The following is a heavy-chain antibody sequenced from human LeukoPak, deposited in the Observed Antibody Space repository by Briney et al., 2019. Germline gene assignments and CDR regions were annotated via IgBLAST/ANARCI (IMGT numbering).Heavy chain of an antibody. CDR3: ARAPLVLQYRWWFDP. CDR2: ISDSGDTI. Sequence: GGSLRLSCAASGFTFSRYEFNWVRQAPGKGLEWISYISDSGDTIYYADPVKGRFTISRDNAENTLYLQMNSLRAEDTAVYHCARAPLVLQYRWWFDPWGQGTLVTVSS. CDR1: GFTFSRYE. V-gene: IGHV3-48*03. D-gene: IGHD2-8*02. J-gene: IGHJ5*02.